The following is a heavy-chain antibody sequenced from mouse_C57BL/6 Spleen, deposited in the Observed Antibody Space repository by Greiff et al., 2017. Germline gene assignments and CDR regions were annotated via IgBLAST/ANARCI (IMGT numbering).Heavy chain of an antibody. J-gene: IGHJ3*01. CDR3: AREGPYYSNYVGFAY. CDR1: GYTFTDYN. Sequence: EVQLQQSGPELVKPGASVKMSCKASGYTFTDYNMHWVKQSHGKSLEWIGYITPNNGGTSYNQKFKGKATLTVNKSSSTAYMELRSLTSEDSAVYYCAREGPYYSNYVGFAYWGQGTLVTVSA. V-gene: IGHV1-22*01. D-gene: IGHD2-5*01. CDR2: ITPNNGGT.